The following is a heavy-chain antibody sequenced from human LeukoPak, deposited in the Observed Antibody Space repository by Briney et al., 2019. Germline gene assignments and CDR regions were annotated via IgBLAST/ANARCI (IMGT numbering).Heavy chain of an antibody. Sequence: ASVKVSCKASGYTFTDYYVHWMRQAPGQGLEWMGWININSGDTRYAQRFRGRLTVTRDTSISTAYMDLNGLRSDDTAVYYCARDSIEAPGLVFDFWGQGTMVTISS. CDR1: GYTFTDYY. V-gene: IGHV1-2*02. D-gene: IGHD6-13*01. CDR2: ININSGDT. CDR3: ARDSIEAPGLVFDF. J-gene: IGHJ3*01.